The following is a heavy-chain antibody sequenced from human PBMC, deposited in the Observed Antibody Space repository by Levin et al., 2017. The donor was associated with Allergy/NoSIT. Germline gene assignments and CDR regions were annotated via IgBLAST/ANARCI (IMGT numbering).Heavy chain of an antibody. CDR2: IYWNDDK. Sequence: SGPTLVKPTQTLTLTCTFSGFSLSTSGVGVGWIRQPPGKALEWLALIYWNDDKRYSPSLKSRLTITKDTSKNQVVLTMTNMDPVDTATYYCAHSIQSRYFDWLLGYGMDVWGQGTTVTVSS. V-gene: IGHV2-5*01. CDR3: AHSIQSRYFDWLLGYGMDV. J-gene: IGHJ6*02. D-gene: IGHD3-9*01. CDR1: GFSLSTSGVG.